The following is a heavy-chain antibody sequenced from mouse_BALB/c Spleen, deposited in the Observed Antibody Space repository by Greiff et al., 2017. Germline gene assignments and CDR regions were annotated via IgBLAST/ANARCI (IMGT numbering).Heavy chain of an antibody. CDR2: ILPGSGST. CDR1: GYTFSSYW. D-gene: IGHD1-1*01. CDR3: ERGGVVAYYYAMDY. Sequence: QVQLKQSGAELMKPGASVKISCKATGYTFSSYWIEWVKQRPGHGLEWIGEILPGSGSTNYNEKFKGKATFTADTSSNTAYMQLSSLTSEDSAVYYCERGGVVAYYYAMDYWGQGTSVTVSS. V-gene: IGHV1-9*01. J-gene: IGHJ4*01.